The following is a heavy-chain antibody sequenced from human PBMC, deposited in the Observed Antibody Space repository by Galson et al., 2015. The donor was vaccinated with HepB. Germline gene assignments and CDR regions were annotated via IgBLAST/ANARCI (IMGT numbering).Heavy chain of an antibody. J-gene: IGHJ6*02. D-gene: IGHD2-21*02. CDR2: MNPYNGDT. CDR3: ARAFEGTGDTGAFFYTFDV. CDR1: GYTFTSYG. V-gene: IGHV1-8*02. Sequence: SVKVSCKASGYTFTSYGISWVRQAPGQGLEWVGWMNPYNGDTRYARKFQGRVSMTRDTSTNTAYLELTGLTPADSGVYYCARAFEGTGDTGAFFYTFDVWGQGTTVTVSS.